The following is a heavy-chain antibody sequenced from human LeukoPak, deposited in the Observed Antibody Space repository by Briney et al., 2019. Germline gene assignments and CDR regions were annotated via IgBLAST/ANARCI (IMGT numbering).Heavy chain of an antibody. CDR3: ARDRKYQLLTRMDV. D-gene: IGHD2-2*01. Sequence: ASVKVSCKASGYTFTNYGISWVRQAPGQGLEWMGWISAYNGNTNYAQKLQGRVTMTTDTSTSTAYMELRSLRSDDTAVYYCARDRKYQLLTRMDVWGQGTTVTVSS. CDR1: GYTFTNYG. CDR2: ISAYNGNT. V-gene: IGHV1-18*01. J-gene: IGHJ6*02.